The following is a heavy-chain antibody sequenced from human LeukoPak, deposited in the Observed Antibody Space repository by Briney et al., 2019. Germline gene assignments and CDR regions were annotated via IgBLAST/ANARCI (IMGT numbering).Heavy chain of an antibody. CDR2: INPNSGGT. J-gene: IGHJ4*02. D-gene: IGHD3-22*01. V-gene: IGHV1-2*02. CDR3: ARVFRGRSSGYYLPFDY. CDR1: GYTFTGYY. Sequence: ASVKVPCKASGYTFTGYYMHWVRQAPGQGLEWMGWINPNSGGTNYAQKFQGRVTMTRDTSISTAYMELSRLRSDDTAVYYCARVFRGRSSGYYLPFDYWGQGTLVTVSS.